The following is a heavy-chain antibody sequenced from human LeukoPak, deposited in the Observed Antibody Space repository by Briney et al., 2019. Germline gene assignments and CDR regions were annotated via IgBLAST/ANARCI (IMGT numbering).Heavy chain of an antibody. V-gene: IGHV1-69*06. J-gene: IGHJ6*03. CDR3: ARLSVFSYSNDMDV. CDR1: GGTFSSYA. CDR2: IIPIFGTA. D-gene: IGHD4-11*01. Sequence: ASVKVSCKASGGTFSSYAISWVRQAPGQGLEWMGGIIPIFGTANYAQKFQGRVTITADKSTSTAYMELSSLRSDDTAVYYCARLSVFSYSNDMDVWGKGTTVTVSS.